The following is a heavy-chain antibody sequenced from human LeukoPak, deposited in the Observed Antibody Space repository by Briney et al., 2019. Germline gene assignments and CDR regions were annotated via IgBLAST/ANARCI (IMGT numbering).Heavy chain of an antibody. D-gene: IGHD2-2*01. Sequence: SETLSLTCAVYGGSFSGYYWSWIRQPPGKGLEWIGEINHSGSTNYNPSLKSRVTISVDTSKNQFSLKLSSVTAADTAVYYCARGHPPEFQLVFYHLRMDRWGQGATGNVFS. J-gene: IGHJ6*01. CDR3: ARGHPPEFQLVFYHLRMDR. CDR1: GGSFSGYY. CDR2: INHSGST. V-gene: IGHV4-34*01.